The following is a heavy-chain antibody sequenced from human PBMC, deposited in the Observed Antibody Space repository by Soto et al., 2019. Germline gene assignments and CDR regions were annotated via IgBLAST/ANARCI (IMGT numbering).Heavy chain of an antibody. Sequence: QVQLQESGPGLVKPSETLSLTCTVSDGSVSSGSYYWNWIRQPPGKGLEWIGFIYYSGSTHYNPSIQSLVIISVDTSRNQFSLRLSSVTAADTAIYYCERYRGDPTWVFDIWGPGIMVTVSS. CDR3: ERYRGDPTWVFDI. CDR1: DGSVSSGSYY. D-gene: IGHD3-16*01. J-gene: IGHJ3*02. CDR2: IYYSGST. V-gene: IGHV4-61*01.